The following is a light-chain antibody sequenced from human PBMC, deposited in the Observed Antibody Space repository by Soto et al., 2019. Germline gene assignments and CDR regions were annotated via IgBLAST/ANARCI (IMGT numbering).Light chain of an antibody. CDR1: QSISSN. J-gene: IGKJ4*01. V-gene: IGKV3-15*01. CDR3: HQYNTWPLT. Sequence: EIVMTQSPATLSVSPGERATLSCRASQSISSNLAWYQQKPGQAPRFLIFGASTRATGIPARFSGSGSGTEFTLTISSLQSEDFAVYFCHQYNTWPLTFGGGTKVETK. CDR2: GAS.